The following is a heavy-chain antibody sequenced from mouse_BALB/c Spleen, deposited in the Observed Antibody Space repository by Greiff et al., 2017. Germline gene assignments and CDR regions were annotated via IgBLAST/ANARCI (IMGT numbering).Heavy chain of an antibody. D-gene: IGHD1-1*01. J-gene: IGHJ2*01. V-gene: IGHV1-55*01. CDR3: SRSHYYGSRYYFDY. CDR2: IYPGRGIT. Sequence: VQLQQSGAELVKPGASVKMSCKASGYTFTSYWINWVKQRPGQGLEWIGDIYPGRGITNYNEKFKSKATLTLDTSSSTAYMQLSSLTSEDSAVYYCSRSHYYGSRYYFDYWGQGTTLTVSS. CDR1: GYTFTSYW.